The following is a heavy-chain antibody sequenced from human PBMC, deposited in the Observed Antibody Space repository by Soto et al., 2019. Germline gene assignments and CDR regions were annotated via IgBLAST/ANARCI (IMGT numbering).Heavy chain of an antibody. CDR3: AIAGRIADSTITNCFDI. CDR2: INPNSGGT. D-gene: IGHD3-22*01. Sequence: GKGLEWMGWINPNSGGTNDAQKLQGRVTSTRDTSISTAYTELSRRRPDDTAVYYCAIAGRIADSTITNCFDISGQGTLVTVSS. J-gene: IGHJ5*02. V-gene: IGHV1-2*02.